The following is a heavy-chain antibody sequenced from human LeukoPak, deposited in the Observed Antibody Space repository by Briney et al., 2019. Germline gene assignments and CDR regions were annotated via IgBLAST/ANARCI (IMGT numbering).Heavy chain of an antibody. CDR3: ARADSSGPNGWFDP. CDR2: ISAYNGNT. V-gene: IGHV1-18*01. J-gene: IGHJ5*02. D-gene: IGHD6-19*01. CDR1: GYTFTSYA. Sequence: ASVKVSCKASGYTFTSYAISWVRQAPGQGLEWMGWISAYNGNTNYAQKLQGRVTMTTDTSTSTAYMELRSLRSDDTAVYYCARADSSGPNGWFDPWGQGTLVTVSS.